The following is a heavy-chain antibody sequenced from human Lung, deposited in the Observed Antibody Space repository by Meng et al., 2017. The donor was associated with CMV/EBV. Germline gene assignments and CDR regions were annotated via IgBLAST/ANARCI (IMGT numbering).Heavy chain of an antibody. D-gene: IGHD2-8*01. V-gene: IGHV1-46*01. J-gene: IGHJ2*01. CDR2: INPSGGST. Sequence: ASXXVSCKASGYTFTSYYMHWVRQAPGQGLEWMGIINPSGGSTSYAQKFQGRVTMTRDTSTSTVYMELSSLRSEDTAVYYCARGSIVLMVYATRRNWYFELWGRGTLVTVSS. CDR1: GYTFTSYY. CDR3: ARGSIVLMVYATRRNWYFEL.